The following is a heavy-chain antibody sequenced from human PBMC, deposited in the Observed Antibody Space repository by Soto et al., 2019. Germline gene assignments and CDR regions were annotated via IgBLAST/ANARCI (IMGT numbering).Heavy chain of an antibody. CDR3: ARDLGYYASDGYFDY. D-gene: IGHD3-22*01. Sequence: PGGSLRLSCAASGFTFSDYYMSWIRQAPGKGLEWVSYISSSGSIIYYADSVKGRFTISRDNAKNSLYLQLNSLRAEDTVVYYCARDLGYYASDGYFDYWGQGTLVTVSS. CDR1: GFTFSDYY. J-gene: IGHJ4*02. CDR2: ISSSGSII. V-gene: IGHV3-11*01.